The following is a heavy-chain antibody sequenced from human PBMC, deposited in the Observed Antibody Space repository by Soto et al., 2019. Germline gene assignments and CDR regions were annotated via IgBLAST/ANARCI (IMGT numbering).Heavy chain of an antibody. J-gene: IGHJ2*01. CDR2: IGAAGDT. V-gene: IGHV3-13*01. Sequence: EVQLVESGGGLVEPGGSLRLSCAASGFTFRNYDMHWVRQAAGKGLEWVSAIGAAGDTYYAGSVKGRFTISRENAKNSLFFQMNSRSAGATAVDYCARGDWGSPWCVEIWGRGTLVTVSS. CDR1: GFTFRNYD. D-gene: IGHD7-27*01. CDR3: ARGDWGSPWCVEI.